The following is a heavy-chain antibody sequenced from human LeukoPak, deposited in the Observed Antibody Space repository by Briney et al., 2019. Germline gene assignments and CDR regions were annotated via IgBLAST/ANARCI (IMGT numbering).Heavy chain of an antibody. CDR2: INTNTGNP. CDR3: ARDDVDIVATPGGY. D-gene: IGHD5-12*01. Sequence: ASVKVSCKASGYTFTSYAMNWVRQAPGQGLEWMGWINTNTGNPTYAQGFTGRFVFSLDTSVSTAYLQISSLKAEDTAVYYCARDDVDIVATPGGYWGQGTLVTVSS. J-gene: IGHJ4*02. CDR1: GYTFTSYA. V-gene: IGHV7-4-1*02.